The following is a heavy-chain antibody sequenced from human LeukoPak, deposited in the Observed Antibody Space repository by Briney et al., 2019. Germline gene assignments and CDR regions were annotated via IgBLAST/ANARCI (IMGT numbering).Heavy chain of an antibody. Sequence: PSETLSLTCAVCGGSFSDYYWSWIRQPPGKGLEWIGQINHSGTTNYNPSLKSRGTISVDTSRNQFSLKLSSVTAADTAVYYCARVDTAMSAFDPWGQGTLVTVSS. J-gene: IGHJ5*02. CDR1: GGSFSDYY. D-gene: IGHD5-18*01. CDR2: INHSGTT. CDR3: ARVDTAMSAFDP. V-gene: IGHV4-34*01.